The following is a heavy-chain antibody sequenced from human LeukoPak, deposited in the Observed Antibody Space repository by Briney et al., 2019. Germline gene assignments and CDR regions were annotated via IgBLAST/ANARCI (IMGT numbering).Heavy chain of an antibody. CDR3: ARGTGSSSWSTYYYYYMDV. J-gene: IGHJ6*03. V-gene: IGHV1-46*01. D-gene: IGHD6-13*01. CDR2: TDPIGGST. Sequence: ASVKVPCKASGYTFTNYYIHWVRQAPGQGLEWMGITDPIGGSTNYAQKFQGRVTMTRDTSTSTVYMELSSLRSEDTAVYYCARGTGSSSWSTYYYYYMDVWGKGTTVTVSS. CDR1: GYTFTNYY.